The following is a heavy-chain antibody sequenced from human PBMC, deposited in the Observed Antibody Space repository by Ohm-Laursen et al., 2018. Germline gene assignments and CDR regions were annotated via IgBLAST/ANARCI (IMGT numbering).Heavy chain of an antibody. CDR3: ARLWAAAETFDY. V-gene: IGHV3-74*01. D-gene: IGHD6-13*01. CDR2: ISNDGRST. J-gene: IGHJ4*02. CDR1: GFTFDDYA. Sequence: GSLRLSCSASGFTFDDYAMHWVRQAPGKGLVWVSRISNDGRSTTYADAVKGRFTFSRDNAKSTLYLQMSSLRAEDTAVYYCARLWAAAETFDYWGQGTLVTVSS.